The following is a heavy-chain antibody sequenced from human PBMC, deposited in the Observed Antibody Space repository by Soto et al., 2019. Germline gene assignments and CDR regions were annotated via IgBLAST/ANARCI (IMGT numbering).Heavy chain of an antibody. CDR1: GVRFSTSS. D-gene: IGHD5-18*01. V-gene: IGHV3-23*01. CDR3: AKGGYTFAYE. J-gene: IGHJ4*02. CDR2: ISPSASDT. Sequence: PGGSLRLSCAASGVRFSTSSMAWVRQPPGKGLEWVSAISPSASDTLYADSVKGRFTISRDNSQNTLFLQMTSLRADDTAVYYCAKGGYTFAYEWGQGALVTSPQ.